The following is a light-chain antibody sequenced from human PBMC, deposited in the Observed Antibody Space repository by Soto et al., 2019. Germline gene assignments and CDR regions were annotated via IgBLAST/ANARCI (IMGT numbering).Light chain of an antibody. V-gene: IGKV3-15*01. J-gene: IGKJ1*01. Sequence: EMVMTQSPATLSVSPGERVTLSCRASQSVSSYLAWYQQKPGQPPRLLIYVASTRAAGIPARFSGSGSGTEFTLTISSLQCEDFEVYYCQQYKDWPRRFGQGNKVEIK. CDR1: QSVSSY. CDR3: QQYKDWPRR. CDR2: VAS.